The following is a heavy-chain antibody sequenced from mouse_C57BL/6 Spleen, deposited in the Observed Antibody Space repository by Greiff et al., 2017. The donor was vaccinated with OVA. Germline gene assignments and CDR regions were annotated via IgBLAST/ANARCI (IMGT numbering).Heavy chain of an antibody. CDR2: INPSNGGT. J-gene: IGHJ4*01. Sequence: QVQLQQPGTELVKPGASVKLSCKASGYTFTSYWMHWVKQRPGQGLEWIGNINPSNGGTNYNEKFKSKATLTVDKSSSTAYMQHSGLTSEDSAVYYCARFITTVVAPYYAMDYWGQGTSVTVSS. D-gene: IGHD1-1*01. CDR1: GYTFTSYW. V-gene: IGHV1-53*01. CDR3: ARFITTVVAPYYAMDY.